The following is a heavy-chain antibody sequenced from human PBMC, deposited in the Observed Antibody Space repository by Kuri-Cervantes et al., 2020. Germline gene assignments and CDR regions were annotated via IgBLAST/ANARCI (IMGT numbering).Heavy chain of an antibody. CDR3: ARVGSRVRYDYVWGSYRYFDY. CDR2: INWNGGST. CDR1: GFTFDDYG. J-gene: IGHJ4*02. D-gene: IGHD3-16*02. Sequence: GESLKISCAASGFTFDDYGMSWVRQAPGKGLEWVSGINWNGGSTGYADSVKGRFTISRDNAKNSLYLQMNSLRAEDTASYYCARVGSRVRYDYVWGSYRYFDYWGQGTLVTVSS. V-gene: IGHV3-20*04.